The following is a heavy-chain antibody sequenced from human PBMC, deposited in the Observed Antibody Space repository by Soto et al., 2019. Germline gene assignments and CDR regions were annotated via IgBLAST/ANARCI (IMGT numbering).Heavy chain of an antibody. CDR3: ATDFWSGYYPNWFDP. Sequence: GGSLRLSCAASGFTFSSYSMNWVRQAPGKGLEWVSSISSSSSYIYYADSVKGRFTISRDNAKNSLYLQMNSLRAEDTAVYYCATDFWSGYYPNWFDPWGQGTLVTVSS. V-gene: IGHV3-21*01. CDR1: GFTFSSYS. D-gene: IGHD3-3*01. J-gene: IGHJ5*02. CDR2: ISSSSSYI.